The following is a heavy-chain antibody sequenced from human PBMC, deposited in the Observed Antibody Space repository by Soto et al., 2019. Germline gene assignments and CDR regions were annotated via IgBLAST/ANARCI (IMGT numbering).Heavy chain of an antibody. CDR3: ARSTTTVTTNWFDP. J-gene: IGHJ5*02. Sequence: ASVKVSCKASGYTFTSYAMHWVRQAPGQRLEWMGWINAGNGNTKYSQKFQGRVTITRDTSASTAYMELSSLRSEDTAVYYCARSTTTVTTNWFDPWGQGTLVTV. CDR1: GYTFTSYA. D-gene: IGHD4-17*01. V-gene: IGHV1-3*01. CDR2: INAGNGNT.